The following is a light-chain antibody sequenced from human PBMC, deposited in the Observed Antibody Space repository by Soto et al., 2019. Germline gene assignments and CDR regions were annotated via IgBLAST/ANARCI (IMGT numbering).Light chain of an antibody. CDR3: QQWSKGPSLT. CDR2: ETS. CDR1: QSVNNY. V-gene: IGKV3-11*01. Sequence: EIVLTQSPATLSLSPGERATLSCRASQSVNNYLAWYQQKPGQAPRLLIDETSIRATGIPARFSASRSGTDFTLTISSLEPEDSAVYYCQQWSKGPSLTFGGGTKVDI. J-gene: IGKJ4*01.